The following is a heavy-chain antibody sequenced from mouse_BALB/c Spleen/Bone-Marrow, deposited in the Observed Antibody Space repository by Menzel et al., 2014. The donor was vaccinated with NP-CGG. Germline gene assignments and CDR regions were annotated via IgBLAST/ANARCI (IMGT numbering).Heavy chain of an antibody. V-gene: IGHV5-6*01. D-gene: IGHD2-10*02. CDR3: ARRGYGNSYWYFDV. J-gene: IGHJ1*01. CDR1: GFTFSSYG. Sequence: EVQRVESGGDLVKPGGSLKLSCAASGFTFSSYGMSWVRQTPDKRLEWVATISSGGSHTYYPDSVKGRFTISRDNAKNTLYLQMSSLKSEDTAMYYCARRGYGNSYWYFDVWGAGTTVTVSS. CDR2: ISSGGSHT.